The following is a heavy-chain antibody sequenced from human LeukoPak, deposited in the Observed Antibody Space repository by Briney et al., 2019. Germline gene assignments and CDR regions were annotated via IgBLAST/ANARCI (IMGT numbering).Heavy chain of an antibody. CDR3: AKGDQLLYRLSWFDP. J-gene: IGHJ5*02. Sequence: PGGPLRLSCQASELPFSSYAISWFRKAPGKGLKWVSAISGSGGSTYYADSVKGRFTISRDNSKNTLYLQMNSLRAEDTAVYYCAKGDQLLYRLSWFDPWGQGTLVTVSS. D-gene: IGHD2-2*02. V-gene: IGHV3-23*01. CDR1: ELPFSSYA. CDR2: ISGSGGST.